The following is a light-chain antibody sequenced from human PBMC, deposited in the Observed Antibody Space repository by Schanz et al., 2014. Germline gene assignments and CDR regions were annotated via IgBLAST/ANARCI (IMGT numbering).Light chain of an antibody. CDR1: QSISTW. CDR3: QQYSGYPLT. J-gene: IGKJ4*01. V-gene: IGKV1-5*01. CDR2: DAS. Sequence: DIQMTQSPSTLSASVGDRVTITCRASQSISTWLAWYQQKPGKAPKVLIYDASNLESGVPSRFSGSGSGTEFTLTISSLQPDDFATYYCQQYSGYPLTFGGGTKVEIK.